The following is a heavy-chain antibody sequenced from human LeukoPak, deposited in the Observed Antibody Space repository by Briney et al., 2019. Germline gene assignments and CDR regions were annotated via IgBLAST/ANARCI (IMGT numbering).Heavy chain of an antibody. Sequence: SETLFLTCTVSGGSISSSSYYWGWIRQPPGKGLEWIGSIYYSGSTYYNPSLKSRVTISVDTSKNQFSLKLSSVTAADTAVYYCASPYGGPAPYFDYWGQGTLVTVSS. V-gene: IGHV4-39*01. CDR3: ASPYGGPAPYFDY. CDR1: GGSISSSSYY. D-gene: IGHD4-23*01. J-gene: IGHJ4*02. CDR2: IYYSGST.